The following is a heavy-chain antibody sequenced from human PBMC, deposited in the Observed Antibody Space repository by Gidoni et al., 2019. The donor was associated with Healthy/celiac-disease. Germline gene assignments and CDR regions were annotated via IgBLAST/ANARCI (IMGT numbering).Heavy chain of an antibody. CDR1: GYTFTSYA. D-gene: IGHD6-19*01. J-gene: IGHJ4*02. CDR3: ARVPRSGWTLDY. V-gene: IGHV1-3*01. CDR2: INAGNGNT. Sequence: QVQLVQSGAEVKKPGASVQVSCQASGYTFTSYAMHWVRQAPGQRLEWMGWINAGNGNTKYSQKFQGRVTITRDTSASTAYMELSSLRSEDTAVYYCARVPRSGWTLDYWGQGTLVTVSS.